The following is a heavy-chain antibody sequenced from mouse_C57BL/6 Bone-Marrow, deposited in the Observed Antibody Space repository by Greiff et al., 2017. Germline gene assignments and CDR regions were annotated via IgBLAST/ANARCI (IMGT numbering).Heavy chain of an antibody. J-gene: IGHJ3*01. Sequence: QVQLQQSGAELVRPGTSVKVSCKASGYAFTNYLIEWVKQRPGQGLEWIGVINPGSGGTNYNEKFKGKATLTADKSSSTAYMQLSSMTSEDSAVYFCASSYYCYDCLFAYWGQGTLVTVSA. CDR2: INPGSGGT. CDR3: ASSYYCYDCLFAY. D-gene: IGHD2-12*01. CDR1: GYAFTNYL. V-gene: IGHV1-54*01.